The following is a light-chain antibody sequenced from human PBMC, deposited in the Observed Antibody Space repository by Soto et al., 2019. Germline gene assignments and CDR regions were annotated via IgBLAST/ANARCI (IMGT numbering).Light chain of an antibody. CDR3: QQRTNWPLSIT. V-gene: IGKV3-15*01. J-gene: IGKJ5*01. Sequence: EIVMTQSPAALSVSPGERATLSCRASQSVSINLAWYQQKPGQAPRLLIYGASTRATGFPARFSGSGSGTDFTLTISSLEPEDFAVYYCQQRTNWPLSITFGQGTRLEIK. CDR2: GAS. CDR1: QSVSIN.